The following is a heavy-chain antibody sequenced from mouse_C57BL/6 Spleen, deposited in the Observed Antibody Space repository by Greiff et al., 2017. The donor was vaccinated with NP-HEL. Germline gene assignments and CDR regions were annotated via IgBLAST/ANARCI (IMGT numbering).Heavy chain of an antibody. J-gene: IGHJ1*03. D-gene: IGHD1-1*01. Sequence: QVQLKESGAELVKPGASVKISCKASGYAFSSYWMNWVKQRPGKGLEWIGQIYPGDGDTNYNGKFKGKATLTADKSSSTAYMQLSSLTSEDSAVYFCARSGIITTVVAKWYFGVWGTGTTVTVSS. CDR2: IYPGDGDT. CDR3: ARSGIITTVVAKWYFGV. CDR1: GYAFSSYW. V-gene: IGHV1-80*01.